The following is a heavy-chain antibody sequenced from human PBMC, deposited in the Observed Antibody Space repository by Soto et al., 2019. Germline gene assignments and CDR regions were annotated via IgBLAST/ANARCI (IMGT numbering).Heavy chain of an antibody. CDR2: IIPIFGTA. CDR3: ARVYDFWSGDYYYYGMDV. D-gene: IGHD3-3*01. V-gene: IGHV1-69*13. Sequence: ASVKVSCKASGGTFSSYAISWVRQAPGQGLEWMGGIIPIFGTANYAQKFQGRVTITADESTSTAYMELSSLRSEDTAVYYCARVYDFWSGDYYYYGMDVWGQGTXVTVSS. CDR1: GGTFSSYA. J-gene: IGHJ6*02.